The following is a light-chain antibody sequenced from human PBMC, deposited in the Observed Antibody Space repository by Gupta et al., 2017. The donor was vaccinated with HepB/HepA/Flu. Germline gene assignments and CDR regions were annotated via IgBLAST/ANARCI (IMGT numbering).Light chain of an antibody. CDR3: YSYVGSGTFA. J-gene: IGLJ2*01. V-gene: IGLV2-23*02. CDR1: SRDVGSYNL. CDR2: EVT. Sequence: QSALTQPASVSGSPGQSITISCTGTSRDVGSYNLVSWYQQHPGKAPKLMIYEVTKRPSGVSNRFSGSKSGNTASLRISGLQAEDEADYYCYSYVGSGTFAFGGGTKLTVL.